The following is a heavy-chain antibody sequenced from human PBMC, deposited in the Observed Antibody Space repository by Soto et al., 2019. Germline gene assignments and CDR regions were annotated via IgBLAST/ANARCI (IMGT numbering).Heavy chain of an antibody. CDR2: ISYDGSNK. V-gene: IGHV3-30-3*01. CDR3: ARDQGGNTLYHYGMDV. Sequence: PGGSLRLSCAASGFTFSSYAMHWVRQAPGKGLEWVAIISYDGSNKYYADSVKGRFTISRDNSKNTLYLQMNSLRAEDTAVYYCARDQGGNTLYHYGMDVWGQGTTVTVSS. D-gene: IGHD1-7*01. CDR1: GFTFSSYA. J-gene: IGHJ6*02.